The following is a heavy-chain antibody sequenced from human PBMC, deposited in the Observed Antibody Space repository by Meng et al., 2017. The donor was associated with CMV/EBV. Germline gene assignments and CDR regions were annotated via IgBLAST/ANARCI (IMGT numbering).Heavy chain of an antibody. CDR3: ARWFGFGESHIDY. CDR2: INPSGGST. D-gene: IGHD3-10*01. CDR1: GYTFTSYY. J-gene: IGHJ4*02. Sequence: ASVKVSCKASGYTFTSYYMHWVRQAPGQGLEWMGIINPSGGSTSYAQKFQGRVTMTTDTSTSTAYMELRSLRSDDTAVYHCARWFGFGESHIDYWGQGTLVTVSS. V-gene: IGHV1-46*01.